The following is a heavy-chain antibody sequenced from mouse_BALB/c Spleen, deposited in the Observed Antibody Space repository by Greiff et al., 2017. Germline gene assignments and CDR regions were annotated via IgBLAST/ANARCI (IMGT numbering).Heavy chain of an antibody. CDR3: ARHKRNYFDY. V-gene: IGHV2-9*02. J-gene: IGHJ2*01. CDR2: IWAGGST. Sequence: VMLVESGPGLVAPSQSLSITCTVSGFSLTSYGVHWVRQPPGKGLEWLGVIWAGGSTNYNSALMSRLSLSKDNSKSQVFLKMNSLQTDDTAMYYCARHKRNYFDYWGQGTTLTVSS. CDR1: GFSLTSYG.